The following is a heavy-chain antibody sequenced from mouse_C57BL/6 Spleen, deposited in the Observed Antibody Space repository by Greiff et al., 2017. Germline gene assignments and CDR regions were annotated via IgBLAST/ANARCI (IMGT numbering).Heavy chain of an antibody. D-gene: IGHD1-1*01. J-gene: IGHJ3*01. Sequence: VQLQQSGAELVRPGASVTLSCKASGYTFTDYEMHWVKQTPVHGLEWIGAIDPETGGTAYNQKFKGKAILTADKSSSTAYMELRSLTSEDSAVYYCTRNYGSRGFAYWGQGTLVTVSA. CDR1: GYTFTDYE. V-gene: IGHV1-15*01. CDR2: IDPETGGT. CDR3: TRNYGSRGFAY.